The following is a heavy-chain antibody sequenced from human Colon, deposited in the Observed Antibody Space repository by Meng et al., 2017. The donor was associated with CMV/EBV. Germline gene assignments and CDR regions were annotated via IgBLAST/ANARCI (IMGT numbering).Heavy chain of an antibody. J-gene: IGHJ6*02. CDR1: GIILGDYV. V-gene: IGHV3-30*04. CDR3: VKDRRMYFGVVSGLDV. D-gene: IGHD3-3*01. CDR2: ISSAGTKT. Sequence: GESLKISCAASGIILGDYVMHWVRQAPGKGLEWVAFISSAGTKTNYADAVKGRFTISRDNSKNTVYMEMNSLQGEDTAVYYCVKDRRMYFGVVSGLDVWGHGTTVTVSS.